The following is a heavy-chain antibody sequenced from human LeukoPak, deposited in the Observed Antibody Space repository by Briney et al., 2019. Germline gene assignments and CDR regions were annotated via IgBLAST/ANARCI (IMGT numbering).Heavy chain of an antibody. V-gene: IGHV3-53*01. J-gene: IGHJ4*02. CDR1: GFTVSSNS. CDR3: ARDHRIGGS. D-gene: IGHD3-16*01. Sequence: GGSLRLSCAASGFTVSSNSMTWVRQAPGKGLQWVSVIYEDGSTYYADSVKGRFTISRDNSKNTLYLQMNSLRAEDTAVYYCARDHRIGGSWGQGTLVTVSS. CDR2: IYEDGST.